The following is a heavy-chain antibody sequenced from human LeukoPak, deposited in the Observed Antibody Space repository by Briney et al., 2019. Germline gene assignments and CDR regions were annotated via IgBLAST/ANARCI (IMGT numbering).Heavy chain of an antibody. CDR2: ISAYNGNT. CDR1: GYTFTSYG. CDR3: ARAPDPAYSSSWFNYYYYGMDV. Sequence: ASVKVSCKASGYTFTSYGISWVRQAPGQGLEWMGWISAYNGNTNYAQKLQGRVTMTTDTSTSTAYMELGSLRSDDTAVYYCARAPDPAYSSSWFNYYYYGMDVWGQGTTVTVSS. J-gene: IGHJ6*02. V-gene: IGHV1-18*01. D-gene: IGHD6-13*01.